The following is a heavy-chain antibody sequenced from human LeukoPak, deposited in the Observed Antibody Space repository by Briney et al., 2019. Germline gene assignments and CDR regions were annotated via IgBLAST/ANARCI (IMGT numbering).Heavy chain of an antibody. V-gene: IGHV3-21*04. CDR1: GFTFSNNN. J-gene: IGHJ4*02. CDR3: AKDGGWYYDSSGYYIDY. Sequence: GGSLRLSCAASGFTFSNNNMNWVRQAPGKGLEWVSSISSSSSYIYYADSVKGRFTISRDNAKNSLYLQMNSLRAEDTALYYCAKDGGWYYDSSGYYIDYWGQGTLVTVSS. CDR2: ISSSSSYI. D-gene: IGHD3-22*01.